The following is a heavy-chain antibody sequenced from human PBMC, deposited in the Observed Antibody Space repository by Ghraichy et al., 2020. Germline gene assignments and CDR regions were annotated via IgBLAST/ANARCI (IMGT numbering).Heavy chain of an antibody. J-gene: IGHJ6*03. Sequence: SETLSLTCTVSGYSISSGYYWGWIRQPPGKGLEWIGSIYHSGSTYYNPSLKSRVTISVDTSKNQFSLKLSSVTAADTAVYYCARVGRRGIQLWLKDYYYMDVWGKGTTVTVSS. V-gene: IGHV4-38-2*02. CDR3: ARVGRRGIQLWLKDYYYMDV. D-gene: IGHD5-18*01. CDR1: GYSISSGYY. CDR2: IYHSGST.